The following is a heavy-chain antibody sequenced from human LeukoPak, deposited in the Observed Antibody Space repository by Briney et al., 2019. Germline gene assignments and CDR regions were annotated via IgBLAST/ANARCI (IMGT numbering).Heavy chain of an antibody. Sequence: GGSQRLSCVASGFTFSSYEMNWVRQGPGKGLEWISYISRGGVNVNDADSVKGRFTISRDDAKQSLYLQMNSLRAEDTAVYYCARSMVTNYFDYWGQGSLVTVSS. CDR3: ARSMVTNYFDY. CDR1: GFTFSSYE. J-gene: IGHJ4*02. CDR2: ISRGGVNV. V-gene: IGHV3-48*03. D-gene: IGHD2-21*02.